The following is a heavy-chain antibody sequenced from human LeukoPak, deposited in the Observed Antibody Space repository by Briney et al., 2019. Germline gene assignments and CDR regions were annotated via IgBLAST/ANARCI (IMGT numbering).Heavy chain of an antibody. D-gene: IGHD5/OR15-5a*01. V-gene: IGHV4-38-2*02. CDR3: ARDHPVSAQS. Sequence: SETLSLTCIVSADAITSHFYWGWIRQSPGEGGKGLEWIASVYHSGAEYVNPSLKSRVTTSVDTSKNQFSLKLNSVTAADTAVYYCARDHPVSAQSWGQGTLVTVSS. CDR1: ADAITSHFY. CDR2: VYHSGAE. J-gene: IGHJ5*02.